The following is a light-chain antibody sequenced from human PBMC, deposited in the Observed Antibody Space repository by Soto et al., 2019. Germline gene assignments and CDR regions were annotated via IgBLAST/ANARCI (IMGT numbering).Light chain of an antibody. CDR3: QQYGSSPPFT. V-gene: IGKV3-20*01. Sequence: EIVLTQSPGTLSLSPGERATLSCRASQSFSRSYLAWYQQKPGQAPRLLIYDASSRATGIPDRFSGSGSGTDFTLTISRLESEDFAVYYCQQYGSSPPFTFGPGTKVDVK. J-gene: IGKJ3*01. CDR2: DAS. CDR1: QSFSRSY.